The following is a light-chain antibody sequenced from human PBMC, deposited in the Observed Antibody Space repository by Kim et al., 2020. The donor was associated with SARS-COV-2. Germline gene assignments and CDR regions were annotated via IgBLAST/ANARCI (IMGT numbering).Light chain of an antibody. Sequence: QPINIPCTGTSSNVGGYNLVSCYQQHPGNAPKIIIYEVSKRPSGVSNRFSGSKSGNTASLTISGLQAEDEADYYCCSYAGSSTPVVFGGGTQLTVL. CDR1: SSNVGGYNL. V-gene: IGLV2-23*02. CDR2: EVS. J-gene: IGLJ2*01. CDR3: CSYAGSSTPVV.